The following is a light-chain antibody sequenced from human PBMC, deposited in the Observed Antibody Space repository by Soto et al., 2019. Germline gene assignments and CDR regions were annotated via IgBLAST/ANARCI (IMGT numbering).Light chain of an antibody. CDR3: QQYNSYWT. CDR2: DAS. CDR1: QSISSW. J-gene: IGKJ1*01. Sequence: IHMTQSPSTLSASVGDKVTKNCRASQSISSWLAWYQQKPGKAPKLLIYDASSLESGVPSRFSGSGSGTEFTLTISSLQPDDFATYYCQQYNSYWTFGQGTKVDIK. V-gene: IGKV1-5*01.